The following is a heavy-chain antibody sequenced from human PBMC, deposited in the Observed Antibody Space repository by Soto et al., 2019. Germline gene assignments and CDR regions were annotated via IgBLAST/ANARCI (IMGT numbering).Heavy chain of an antibody. CDR1: GGSISSYY. CDR3: ARGRIAARRGNWFDP. J-gene: IGHJ5*02. D-gene: IGHD6-6*01. V-gene: IGHV4-4*07. CDR2: IYTSGST. Sequence: QVQLQESGPGLVKPSETLSLTCTVSGGSISSYYWSWIRQPAGKGLEWIGRIYTSGSTNYNPSLKSRVTMSVDTSKNQFSLKLSSVTAADTAVYYCARGRIAARRGNWFDPWGQGTLVTVSS.